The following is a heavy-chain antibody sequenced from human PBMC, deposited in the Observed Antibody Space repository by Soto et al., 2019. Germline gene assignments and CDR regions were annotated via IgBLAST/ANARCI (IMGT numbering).Heavy chain of an antibody. D-gene: IGHD4-17*01. CDR1: GDSISSGYYY. V-gene: IGHV4-30-4*01. CDR2: ISYSGST. CDR3: ARESFYGADLDY. Sequence: SETLSLTCSVSGDSISSGYYYWSWIRQPPGKGLEWIGHISYSGSTYYIPSLKSRLIISVDTSKNQFSLKLTSVTAADTAVYYCARESFYGADLDYWGQGIRVIVSS. J-gene: IGHJ4*02.